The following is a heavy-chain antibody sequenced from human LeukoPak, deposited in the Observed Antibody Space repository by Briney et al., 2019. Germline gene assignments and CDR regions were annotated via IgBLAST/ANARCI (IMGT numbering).Heavy chain of an antibody. Sequence: GGSLRLSCAASGFTFSSYSMNWVRQAPGKGLEWVSSISSSSSYIYYADSVKGRFTISRDNAKNSLYLQMNSLRAEDTAVYYCARDGLGYYYDSSGYSDFDYWGQGTLVTVSS. CDR2: ISSSSSYI. D-gene: IGHD3-22*01. CDR1: GFTFSSYS. CDR3: ARDGLGYYYDSSGYSDFDY. V-gene: IGHV3-21*01. J-gene: IGHJ4*02.